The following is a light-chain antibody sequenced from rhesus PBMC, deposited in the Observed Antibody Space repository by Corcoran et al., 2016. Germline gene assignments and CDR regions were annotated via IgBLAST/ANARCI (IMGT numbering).Light chain of an antibody. CDR1: QSVSSR. CDR3: QQYDNWPWT. V-gene: IGKV3-17*01. J-gene: IGKJ1*01. CDR2: YAY. Sequence: EIVLVQSPATLSLSPGERATLSCRASQSVSSRLDWYLQKPGQPPRLLIYYAYTRVGSIPARFSGRGSGTDVTLTITSLEPEDVGIYYCQQYDNWPWTFGQGTKVDIK.